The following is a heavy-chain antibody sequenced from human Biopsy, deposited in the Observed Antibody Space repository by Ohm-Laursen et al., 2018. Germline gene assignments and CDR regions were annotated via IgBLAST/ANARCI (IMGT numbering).Heavy chain of an antibody. CDR3: GNEVHGRDY. D-gene: IGHD2-15*01. Sequence: SETLSLTCEVYGKTFSDYYWSWIRQPPGKGLEWIGQINQGGRTNYNPSLKSRVNMSADKSNNQFSLKLTSVTSADTAVYFCGNEVHGRDYWGLGALVTVSS. CDR2: INQGGRT. V-gene: IGHV4-34*08. CDR1: GKTFSDYY. J-gene: IGHJ4*02.